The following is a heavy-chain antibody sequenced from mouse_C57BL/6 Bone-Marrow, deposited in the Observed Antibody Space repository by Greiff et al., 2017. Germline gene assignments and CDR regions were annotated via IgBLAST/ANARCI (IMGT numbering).Heavy chain of an antibody. Sequence: EVQLQQSGAELVRPGASVKLSCTASGFNIKDDYMHWVKQRPEQGLEWIGWIYPENGDTEYASKFQGKATITADTSTNTAYLQLSSLTSEDTAVYYCTSKWDYCDYGGKGTTLTVSS. CDR3: TSKWDYCDY. CDR1: GFNIKDDY. CDR2: IYPENGDT. J-gene: IGHJ2*01. V-gene: IGHV14-4*01.